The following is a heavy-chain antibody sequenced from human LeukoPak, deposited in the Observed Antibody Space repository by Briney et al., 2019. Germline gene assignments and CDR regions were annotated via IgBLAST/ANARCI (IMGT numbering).Heavy chain of an antibody. CDR1: GYTLSTYY. CDR3: ARGGVVSRGQWLCADY. CDR2: LNPSGDQR. D-gene: IGHD6-19*01. V-gene: IGHV1-46*01. J-gene: IGHJ4*02. Sequence: GASVTVSCTTSGYTLSTYYMHWVRQAPGQGLEWMGILNPSGDQRIYAQKFQDRVTMTWDTSTSTVYMELNSLTSDDTAVYYCARGGVVSRGQWLCADYWGQGALVTVSS.